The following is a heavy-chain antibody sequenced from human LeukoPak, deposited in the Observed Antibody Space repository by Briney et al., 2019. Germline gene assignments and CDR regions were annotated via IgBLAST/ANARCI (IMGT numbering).Heavy chain of an antibody. V-gene: IGHV3-74*01. CDR1: GITFSNYW. CDR3: ATDGDGYPFDY. J-gene: IGHJ4*02. Sequence: PGGSLRLSCGASGITFSNYWMHWVRQAPGKGLVWVSHINSDGSTTNYADSVKGRFTISRDNAKNTVYLQMNSLRAEDTAVYYCATDGDGYPFDYWGQGTLVTVSS. CDR2: INSDGSTT. D-gene: IGHD5-24*01.